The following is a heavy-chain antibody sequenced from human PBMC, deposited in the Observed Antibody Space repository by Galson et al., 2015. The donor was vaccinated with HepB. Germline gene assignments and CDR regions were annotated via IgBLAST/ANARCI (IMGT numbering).Heavy chain of an antibody. CDR3: ARDGRIQLWLEDPLDY. CDR1: GYTFTSYG. V-gene: IGHV1-18*01. J-gene: IGHJ4*02. CDR2: ISAYNGIT. Sequence: SVKVSCKASGYTFTSYGISWVRQAPGQGLEWMGWISAYNGITNYAQKLQGRVTMTTDTSTSTAYMELRSLRSDDTAVYYCARDGRIQLWLEDPLDYWGQGTLVTVSS. D-gene: IGHD5-18*01.